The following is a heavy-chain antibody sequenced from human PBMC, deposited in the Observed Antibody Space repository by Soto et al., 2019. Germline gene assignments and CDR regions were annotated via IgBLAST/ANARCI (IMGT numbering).Heavy chain of an antibody. CDR3: TRELSILTGYYRDYYYGMDV. CDR1: GFTFGDYA. J-gene: IGHJ6*02. D-gene: IGHD3-9*01. Sequence: GGSLRLSCTASGFTFGDYAMSWVRQAPGKGLEWVGFIRSKAYGGTTEYAASVKGRFTISRDDSKSIAYLQMNSLKTEDTAVYYCTRELSILTGYYRDYYYGMDVWGQGTTVTVSS. CDR2: IRSKAYGGTT. V-gene: IGHV3-49*04.